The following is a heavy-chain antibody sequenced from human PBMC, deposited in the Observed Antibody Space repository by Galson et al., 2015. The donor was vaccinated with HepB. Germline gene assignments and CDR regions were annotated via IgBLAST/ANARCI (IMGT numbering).Heavy chain of an antibody. Sequence: LTCAVFGGSFSTYHWTWIRQPPGKGLEWIGEITQSGSTHSNPSLKSRVTISVDTSKNQFSLKVRSVTAADTAVYYCARGKGRQVLLDYHYYGMDVWGQGTTVSVSS. CDR2: ITQSGST. D-gene: IGHD3-3*01. J-gene: IGHJ6*01. CDR1: GGSFSTYH. CDR3: ARGKGRQVLLDYHYYGMDV. V-gene: IGHV4-34*01.